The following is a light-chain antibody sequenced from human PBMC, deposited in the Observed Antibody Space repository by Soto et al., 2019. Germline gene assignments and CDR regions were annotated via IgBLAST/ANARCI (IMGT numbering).Light chain of an antibody. CDR3: PQYDNWPPIT. J-gene: IGKJ5*01. CDR1: QSVSSN. V-gene: IGKV3-15*01. Sequence: PGARATLCCRASQSVSSNLAWYQQKPGQAPRLLFYGASNRSSGVPARFSGSGSGTEFTLTISSLQSEDFAVYYCPQYDNWPPITFGQGTRLEIK. CDR2: GAS.